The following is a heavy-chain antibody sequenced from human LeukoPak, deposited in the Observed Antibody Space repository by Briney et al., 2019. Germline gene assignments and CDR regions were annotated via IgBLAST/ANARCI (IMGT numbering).Heavy chain of an antibody. J-gene: IGHJ6*03. Sequence: SETLSLTCTVSGGSISSGSYYWSWLRQPAGKGLEWIGRIYTSGSTNYNPSLKSRVTISVDTSKNQFSLKLSSVTAADTAVYYCARDTYYYGSGSYYNHYYYYYMDVWGKGTTVTISS. CDR1: GGSISSGSYY. D-gene: IGHD3-10*01. CDR3: ARDTYYYGSGSYYNHYYYYYMDV. CDR2: IYTSGST. V-gene: IGHV4-61*02.